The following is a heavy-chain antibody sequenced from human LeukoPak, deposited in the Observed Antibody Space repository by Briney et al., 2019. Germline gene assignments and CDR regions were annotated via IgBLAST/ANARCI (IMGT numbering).Heavy chain of an antibody. CDR2: IYTSGST. D-gene: IGHD2-2*02. J-gene: IGHJ4*02. Sequence: SETLSLTCTVSGGSISSGSYYLSWIRQPAGKGLEWIGRIYTSGSTNYNPSLKSRVTISVDTSKNQFSLKLSSVTAADTAVYYCARSLGLYCSSTSCYTFDYWGQGTLVTVSP. V-gene: IGHV4-61*02. CDR1: GGSISSGSYY. CDR3: ARSLGLYCSSTSCYTFDY.